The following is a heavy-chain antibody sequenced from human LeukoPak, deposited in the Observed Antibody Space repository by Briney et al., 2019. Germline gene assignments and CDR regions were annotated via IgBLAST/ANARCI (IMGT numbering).Heavy chain of an antibody. D-gene: IGHD3-22*01. Sequence: GESLKISCKGSGYSFTTYWIGWVRQMPGKGLEWMGIIYPGDSDTRYSPSFQGQVTISADKSISTAYLHWSSLKASDTAMYYCARGGPNSSGYYTSAFDIWGQGTMVTVSS. CDR2: IYPGDSDT. V-gene: IGHV5-51*01. CDR1: GYSFTTYW. CDR3: ARGGPNSSGYYTSAFDI. J-gene: IGHJ3*02.